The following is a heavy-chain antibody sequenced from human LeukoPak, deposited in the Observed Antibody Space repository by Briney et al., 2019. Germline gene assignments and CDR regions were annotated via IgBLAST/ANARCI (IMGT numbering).Heavy chain of an antibody. CDR1: GFTFNNYA. D-gene: IGHD3-10*02. J-gene: IGHJ3*01. CDR2: IRGGGSNT. V-gene: IGHV3-23*01. Sequence: PGGSLRLSCAASGFTFNNYAVNWVRQAPGKGLEWVSYIRGGGSNTRYSDSVKGRFIISRDNSKNILYLQMNSLRAEDTAIYYCAKCSASYSNDAFDVWGRGTMVTASS. CDR3: AKCSASYSNDAFDV.